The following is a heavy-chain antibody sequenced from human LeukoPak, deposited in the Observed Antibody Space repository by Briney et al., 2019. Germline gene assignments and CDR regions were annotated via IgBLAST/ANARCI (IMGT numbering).Heavy chain of an antibody. CDR2: IYHSGST. D-gene: IGHD3-10*01. CDR3: ASRNGDGSGSYYLTAPKTDASFDY. Sequence: SETLSLTCAVSGGSISSSNWWSWVRQPPGKGLEWIGEIYHSGSTNYNPSLKSRVTISVDKSKNQFSLKLSSVTATDTAVYYCASRNGDGSGSYYLTAPKTDASFDYWGQGTLVTVSS. J-gene: IGHJ4*02. V-gene: IGHV4-4*02. CDR1: GGSISSSNW.